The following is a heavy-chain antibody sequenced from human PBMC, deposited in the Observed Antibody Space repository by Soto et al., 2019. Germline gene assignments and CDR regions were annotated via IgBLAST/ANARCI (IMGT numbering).Heavy chain of an antibody. J-gene: IGHJ5*02. CDR3: AIYRGYSSSWSGESWFDP. CDR2: MNAGSGNT. CDR1: GYTFTSYA. D-gene: IGHD6-13*01. Sequence: ASVKVSCKASGYTFTSYAMHWVRQAPGQRLEWMGWMNAGSGNTSYAQKFQGRVTMTRNTSISTAYMELSSLRSEDTAVYYCAIYRGYSSSWSGESWFDPWGQGTLVTV. V-gene: IGHV1-8*02.